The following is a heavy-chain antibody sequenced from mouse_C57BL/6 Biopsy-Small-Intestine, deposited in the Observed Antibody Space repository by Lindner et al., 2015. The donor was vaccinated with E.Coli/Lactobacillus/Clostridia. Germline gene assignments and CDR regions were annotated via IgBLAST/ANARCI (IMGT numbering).Heavy chain of an antibody. V-gene: IGHV1-20*01. CDR3: AREAQAYYAMDY. CDR2: INPYNGDT. CDR1: GYSFTGYF. D-gene: IGHD3-2*02. J-gene: IGHJ4*01. Sequence: VQLQESGPELVKPGDSVKISCKASGYSFTGYFMNWVMQSHGKSLEWIGRINPYNGDTFYNQKFKGKATLTVDESSSTAYMELKSLTSEDSAVYYCAREAQAYYAMDYWGQGTSVTVSS.